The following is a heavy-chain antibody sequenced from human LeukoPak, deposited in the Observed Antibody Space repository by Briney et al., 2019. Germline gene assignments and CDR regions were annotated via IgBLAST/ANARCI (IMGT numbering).Heavy chain of an antibody. CDR1: GYTFTSYG. CDR2: ISAYNGNT. V-gene: IGHV1-18*01. Sequence: ASVKVSCKASGYTFTSYGISWVRQAPGQGLEWMGWISAYNGNTNYAQKFQGRVTMTTDTSTSTAYMELRSLRSDDTAVYYCARDSPITMVRGSHDYWGQGTLVTVSS. D-gene: IGHD3-10*01. CDR3: ARDSPITMVRGSHDY. J-gene: IGHJ4*02.